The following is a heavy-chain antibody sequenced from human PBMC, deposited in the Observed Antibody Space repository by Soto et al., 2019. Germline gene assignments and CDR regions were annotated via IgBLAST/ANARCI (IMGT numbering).Heavy chain of an antibody. CDR3: ARGKGHTGLNCFDP. CDR1: GYSISSGYY. D-gene: IGHD2-21*02. J-gene: IGHJ5*02. CDR2: IYHSGSI. Sequence: WETLSLTCAVSGYSISSGYYWGWIRQPPGKGLEWIGSIYHSGSIYYNPSLKSRVSISVDTSKNHFSLKLSSVTAADTAVYYCARGKGHTGLNCFDPWGQGTLVTVSS. V-gene: IGHV4-38-2*01.